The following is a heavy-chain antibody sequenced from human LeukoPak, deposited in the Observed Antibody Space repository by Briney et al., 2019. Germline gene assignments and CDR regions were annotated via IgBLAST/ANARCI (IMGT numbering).Heavy chain of an antibody. D-gene: IGHD3-16*02. V-gene: IGHV4-4*07. CDR3: AREGVWGSYRY. Sequence: SETLSLTCTDSGGSISSYYWCWIRQPAGKGLEWIGRIYTSGSTNYNPSLKSRVTMSVETSKNQFSLKLSSVTAADTAVYYCAREGVWGSYRYWGQGTLVTVSS. CDR1: GGSISSYY. CDR2: IYTSGST. J-gene: IGHJ4*02.